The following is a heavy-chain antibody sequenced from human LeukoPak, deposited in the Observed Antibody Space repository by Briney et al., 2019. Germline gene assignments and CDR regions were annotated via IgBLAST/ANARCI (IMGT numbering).Heavy chain of an antibody. CDR2: IKEDGSEK. V-gene: IGHV3-7*01. Sequence: GSLRLSCAASGFSFSNYWMTWVRQAPGKGLEWVANIKEDGSEKYYVDSVEGRFAISRDNAKNSLFLEMNSLRAGDTAVYYCARDAEITLGTDHWGQGTLVTVSS. CDR3: ARDAEITLGTDH. J-gene: IGHJ5*02. CDR1: GFSFSNYW. D-gene: IGHD1-26*01.